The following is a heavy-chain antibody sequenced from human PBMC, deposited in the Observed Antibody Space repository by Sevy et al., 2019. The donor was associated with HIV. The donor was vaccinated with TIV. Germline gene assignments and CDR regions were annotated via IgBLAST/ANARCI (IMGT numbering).Heavy chain of an antibody. CDR2: IKQDAGQK. J-gene: IGHJ4*02. CDR1: GFTFSKYW. D-gene: IGHD1-7*01. CDR3: ARDDGNYYFHY. V-gene: IGHV3-7*01. Sequence: GGALRLSCAASGFTFSKYWMGWVRQAPGKGLEWVANIKQDAGQKYYVDSVKGRLTISRENAKNSLYLQRNSLRAEDTAVYFCARDDGNYYFHYWGQGTLVTVSS.